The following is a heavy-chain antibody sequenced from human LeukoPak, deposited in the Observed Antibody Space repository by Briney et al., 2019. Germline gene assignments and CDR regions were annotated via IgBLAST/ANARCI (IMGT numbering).Heavy chain of an antibody. Sequence: SETLSLTCTVSGGSISSSSYYWGWIRQPPGKGLEWIGSIYYSGSTYYNPSLKSRVTISLDTSKNQFSLKLSSVTAADTAAYYCTSHDSGSYYRFDYWGQGTLVTVSS. V-gene: IGHV4-39*07. CDR2: IYYSGST. CDR1: GGSISSSSYY. CDR3: TSHDSGSYYRFDY. J-gene: IGHJ4*02. D-gene: IGHD1-26*01.